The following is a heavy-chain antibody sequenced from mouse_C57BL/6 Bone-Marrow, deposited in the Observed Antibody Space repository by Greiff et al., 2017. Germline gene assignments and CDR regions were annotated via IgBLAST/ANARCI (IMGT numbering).Heavy chain of an antibody. CDR3: TAGLRVDY. V-gene: IGHV6-3*01. CDR2: IRLKSDNYAT. J-gene: IGHJ2*01. CDR1: GFTFSNYW. Sequence: EVMLVESGGGLVQPGGSMKLSCVASGFTFSNYWMNWVRQSPEKGLEWVAQIRLKSDNYATHYAESVKGRFTISRDDSKSSVYLQMNNLRAEDTGSYYCTAGLRVDYWGQGTTLTVSS.